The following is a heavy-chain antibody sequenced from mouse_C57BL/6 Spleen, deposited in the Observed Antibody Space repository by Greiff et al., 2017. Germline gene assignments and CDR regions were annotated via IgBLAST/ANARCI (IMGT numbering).Heavy chain of an antibody. CDR2: IYPGDGDT. CDR1: GYAFTSYW. J-gene: IGHJ2*01. Sequence: VQLLESGAELVKPGASVKLSCKASGYAFTSYWMNWVKQRPGKGLEWIGQIYPGDGDTNYNGKFKGKATLTADKSSSTAYMQLSGLTSEDSAVYYCARGNSEYYWGQGTTLTVSS. V-gene: IGHV1-80*01. CDR3: ARGNSEYY. D-gene: IGHD3-1*01.